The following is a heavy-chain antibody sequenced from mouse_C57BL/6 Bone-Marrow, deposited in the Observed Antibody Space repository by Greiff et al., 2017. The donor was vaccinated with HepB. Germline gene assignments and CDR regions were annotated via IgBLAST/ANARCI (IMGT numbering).Heavy chain of an antibody. V-gene: IGHV3-6*01. D-gene: IGHD1-1*01. CDR1: GYSITSGYY. CDR2: ISYDGSN. CDR3: ARDPLYYGSSDYAMDY. Sequence: EVHLVESGPGLVKPSQSLSLTCSVTGYSITSGYYWNWIRQFPGNKLEWMGYISYDGSNNYNPSLNNRISITRDTSKNQFFLKLNSVTTEDTATYYCARDPLYYGSSDYAMDYWGQGTSVTVSS. J-gene: IGHJ4*01.